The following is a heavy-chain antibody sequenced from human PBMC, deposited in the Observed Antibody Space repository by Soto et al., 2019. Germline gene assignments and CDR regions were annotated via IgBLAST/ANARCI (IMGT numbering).Heavy chain of an antibody. D-gene: IGHD2-15*01. J-gene: IGHJ5*02. Sequence: QVQLVQSGAEVKKPGASVKVSCKVSGYTLTELSMHWVRQAPGKGLEWMGGFDPEDGETIYAQKFQGRVTMTEDTXXATAYMELSSLRSEDTAVYYCATQPTLPTHGWFDPWGQGTLVTVSS. V-gene: IGHV1-24*01. CDR2: FDPEDGET. CDR1: GYTLTELS. CDR3: ATQPTLPTHGWFDP.